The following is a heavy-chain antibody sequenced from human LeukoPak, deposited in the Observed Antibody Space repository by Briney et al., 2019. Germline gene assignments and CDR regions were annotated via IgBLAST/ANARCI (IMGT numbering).Heavy chain of an antibody. J-gene: IGHJ4*02. CDR3: TKERRRDDILTGSFSD. Sequence: GGSLRLSCAASGFTFSSYGMSWVRQAPGKGLEWVSAISGSGGSTYYADSVKGRFTISRDNSKNALYLQMNSLRAEDTAVYYCTKERRRDDILTGSFSDWGQGILVTVSS. D-gene: IGHD3-9*01. V-gene: IGHV3-23*01. CDR1: GFTFSSYG. CDR2: ISGSGGST.